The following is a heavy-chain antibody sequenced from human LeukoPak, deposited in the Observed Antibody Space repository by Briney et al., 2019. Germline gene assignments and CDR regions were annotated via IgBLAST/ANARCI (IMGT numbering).Heavy chain of an antibody. CDR3: ARGRNWKYLSHFDY. D-gene: IGHD1-7*01. J-gene: IGHJ4*02. CDR1: GVSITSSDYY. CDR2: FFYSVNT. V-gene: IGHV4-39*07. Sequence: KPSETLSLTCTVSGVSITSSDYYWAWIRQPPGKGLEWIGSFFYSVNTYYNPSLKSRVTISVDTSNNQLSLKLSYVTAADMAVYYCARGRNWKYLSHFDYWGQGTLVTVSS.